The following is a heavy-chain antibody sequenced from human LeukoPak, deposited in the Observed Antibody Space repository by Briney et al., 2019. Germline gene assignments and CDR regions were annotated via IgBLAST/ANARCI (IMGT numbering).Heavy chain of an antibody. CDR2: IYASGKT. V-gene: IGHV4-4*08. D-gene: IGHD3-3*01. J-gene: IGHJ4*02. CDR3: ARSLTIFGVVPFGY. Sequence: SETLSLTCNVSGGSITSDYWSWIRQPPGKGLEWIGYIYASGKTNSNPSLRGRVTISIDTSKNQFSLKLHSVTAADTAIYYCARSLTIFGVVPFGYWGQGTLVAVSS. CDR1: GGSITSDY.